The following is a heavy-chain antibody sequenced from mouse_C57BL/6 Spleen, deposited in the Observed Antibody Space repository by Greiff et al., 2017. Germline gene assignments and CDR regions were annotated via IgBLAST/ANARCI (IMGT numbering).Heavy chain of an antibody. J-gene: IGHJ2*01. Sequence: QVQLKQPGAELVMPGASVKLSCKASGYTFTSYWMHWVKQRPGQGLEWIGEIDPSDSYTNYNQKFKGKSTLTVDKSSSTAYMQLSSLTSEDSAVXYCARGALLHYFDYWGQGTTLTVSS. D-gene: IGHD2-3*01. CDR1: GYTFTSYW. CDR2: IDPSDSYT. V-gene: IGHV1-69*01. CDR3: ARGALLHYFDY.